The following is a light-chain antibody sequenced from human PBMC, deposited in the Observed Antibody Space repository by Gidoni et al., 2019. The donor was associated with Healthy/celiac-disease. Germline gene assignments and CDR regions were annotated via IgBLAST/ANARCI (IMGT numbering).Light chain of an antibody. Sequence: QSALTHPAPVSGSPGQSITISCTGTSSDVGGYNYVSWYQQHPGKAPKLMIYDVSNRPSGVSNRFSGSKSGNTASLTISGLQAEDEADYYCSSYTSSSTLNWVFGGGTKLTVL. CDR3: SSYTSSSTLNWV. CDR2: DVS. V-gene: IGLV2-14*01. J-gene: IGLJ3*02. CDR1: SSDVGGYNY.